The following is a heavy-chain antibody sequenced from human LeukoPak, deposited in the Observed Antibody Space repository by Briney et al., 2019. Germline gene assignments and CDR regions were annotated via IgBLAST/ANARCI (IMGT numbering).Heavy chain of an antibody. CDR3: ARESSGYYSDY. J-gene: IGHJ4*02. CDR1: GFTFSSYW. CDR2: IKQDGSEK. V-gene: IGHV3-7*01. Sequence: GGSLRLSCAASGFTFSSYWMSWVRQAPGKGLEWVANIKQDGSEKYYVDSVKGRFTISRDNDKNSLYLQMNSLRAEDTAVYYCARESSGYYSDYWGQGTLVTVSS. D-gene: IGHD3-22*01.